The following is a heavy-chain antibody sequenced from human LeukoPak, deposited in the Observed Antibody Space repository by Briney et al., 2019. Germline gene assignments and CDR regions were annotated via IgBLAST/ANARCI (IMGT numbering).Heavy chain of an antibody. D-gene: IGHD1-1*01. J-gene: IGHJ6*03. Sequence: GGSLRLSCAASGFTFSIYEINWVRQAPGKRLEWLSHISTSGSSVHYADSVKGRFTISRDNAENSLYLQMDSLRVEDTAVYFCARDATTELGTVYMDVWGKGTTVTISS. CDR3: ARDATTELGTVYMDV. V-gene: IGHV3-48*03. CDR2: ISTSGSSV. CDR1: GFTFSIYE.